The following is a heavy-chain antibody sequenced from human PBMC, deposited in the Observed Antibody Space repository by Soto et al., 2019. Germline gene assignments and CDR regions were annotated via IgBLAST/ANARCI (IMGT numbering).Heavy chain of an antibody. J-gene: IGHJ4*02. CDR1: GFTFSDSA. V-gene: IGHV3-73*01. CDR3: TRQVPDGSPSDC. CDR2: VRSKANGYAT. Sequence: GGSLRLSCAASGFTFSDSAIHWVRRTSGKGLEWVGRVRSKANGYATTYAASVKGRFTVSRDDSKNTAYLQMNSLKTEDTAVYYCTRQVPDGSPSDCWGQGTLVTVSS.